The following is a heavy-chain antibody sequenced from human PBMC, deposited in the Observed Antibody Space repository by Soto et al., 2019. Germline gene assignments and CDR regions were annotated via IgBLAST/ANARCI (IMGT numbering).Heavy chain of an antibody. J-gene: IGHJ4*02. CDR1: GFTFSSYA. V-gene: IGHV3-23*01. CDR2: ISGSGGST. Sequence: PGGSLRLSCAASGFTFSSYAMSWVRQAPGKGLEWVPAISGSGGSTYYADSVKGRFTISRDNSKNTLYLQMNSLRAEDTAVYYCAKERYCSSTSCPKTIDYWGQGTLVTVSS. D-gene: IGHD2-2*01. CDR3: AKERYCSSTSCPKTIDY.